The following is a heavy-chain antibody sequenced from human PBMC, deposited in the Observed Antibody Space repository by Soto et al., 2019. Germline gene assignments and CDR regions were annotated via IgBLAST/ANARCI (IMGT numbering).Heavy chain of an antibody. CDR1: GFTFSSYS. CDR2: ISSSSSTI. D-gene: IGHD3-22*01. CDR3: ARDDDSSGYSAEYFQH. V-gene: IGHV3-48*02. J-gene: IGHJ1*01. Sequence: PGVSLRLSCAASGFTFSSYSMNWVRQAPGKGLEWVSYISSSSSTIYYADSVKGRFTISRDNAKNPLYLQMNSLRDEDTAVYYCARDDDSSGYSAEYFQHWGQGTLVTVSS.